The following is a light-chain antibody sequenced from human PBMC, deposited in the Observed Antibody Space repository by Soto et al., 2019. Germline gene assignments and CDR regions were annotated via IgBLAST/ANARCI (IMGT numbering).Light chain of an antibody. CDR3: SSYTSSSTPYV. V-gene: IGLV2-14*01. CDR1: SSEVGGYNY. Sequence: QSAPTQAASVSGFPGQSITLSCTGTSSEVGGYNYVSWYQQHPGKAPKLMIYDVSNRPSGVSNRFSGSKSGNTASLTISGLQAEDEADYYCSSYTSSSTPYVFGTGTKVTVL. J-gene: IGLJ1*01. CDR2: DVS.